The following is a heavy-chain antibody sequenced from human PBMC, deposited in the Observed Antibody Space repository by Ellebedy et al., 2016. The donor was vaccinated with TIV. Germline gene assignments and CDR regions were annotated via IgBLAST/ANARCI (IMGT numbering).Heavy chain of an antibody. CDR1: GFTFSSYA. J-gene: IGHJ4*02. V-gene: IGHV3-23*01. Sequence: GGSLRLSXAASGFTFSSYAMSWVRQAPGKGLEWVSAISGSGGSTYYADSVKGRFTISRDNAKNSLYLQMNSLRAEDTAVYYCARANDYGDYAFDYWGQGTLVTVSS. D-gene: IGHD4-17*01. CDR3: ARANDYGDYAFDY. CDR2: ISGSGGST.